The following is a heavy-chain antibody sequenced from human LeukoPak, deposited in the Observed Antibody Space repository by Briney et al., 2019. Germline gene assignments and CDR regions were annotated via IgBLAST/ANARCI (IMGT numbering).Heavy chain of an antibody. J-gene: IGHJ4*02. CDR2: IYYSGST. CDR3: ARGSIDYVWGSCRDY. D-gene: IGHD3-16*02. Sequence: SETLSLTCTVSGGSISSGDYYWSWIRQPPGKGLEWVGYIYYSGSTYYNPSLKSRVTISVDTSKNQFSLKLSSVTAADTAVYYCARGSIDYVWGSCRDYWGQGTLVTVSS. V-gene: IGHV4-30-4*01. CDR1: GGSISSGDYY.